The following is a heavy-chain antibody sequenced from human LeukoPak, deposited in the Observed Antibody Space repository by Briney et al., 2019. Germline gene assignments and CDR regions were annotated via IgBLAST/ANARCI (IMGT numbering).Heavy chain of an antibody. D-gene: IGHD3-3*01. CDR1: GYTFTSYY. CDR3: ARDNDFWSGYYEGNDY. V-gene: IGHV1-46*01. J-gene: IGHJ4*02. CDR2: INPSGGST. Sequence: ASVKVSCKASGYTFTSYYMHWVRQAPGQGLEWMGIINPSGGSTSYAQKFQGRVTMTRDTSISTAYMELSRLRSDDTAVYYCARDNDFWSGYYEGNDYWGQGTLVTVSS.